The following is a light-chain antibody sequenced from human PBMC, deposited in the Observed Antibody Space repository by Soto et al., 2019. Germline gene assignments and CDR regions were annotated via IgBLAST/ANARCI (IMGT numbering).Light chain of an antibody. V-gene: IGKV3-15*01. CDR1: QSLNRD. Sequence: EIVMTQSPATLSGSPGERATLSCRASQSLNRDLAWYQQRPGQSPRLLIFGASIRADGIPARFSGSGSGTEFTLTIDSLQSEDFALYYCQQCANWPPKWTFGQGTKVDIK. J-gene: IGKJ1*01. CDR2: GAS. CDR3: QQCANWPPKWT.